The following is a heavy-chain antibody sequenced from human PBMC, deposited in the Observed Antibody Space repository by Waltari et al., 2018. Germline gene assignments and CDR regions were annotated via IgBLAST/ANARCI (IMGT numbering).Heavy chain of an antibody. J-gene: IGHJ4*02. CDR3: ARDGCGGDCFDY. D-gene: IGHD2-21*01. CDR1: GFIFSSYG. CDR2: IWYDGSDK. V-gene: IGHV3-33*01. Sequence: QVQLVESGGGVVQPGRSLRLSCGASGFIFSSYGMHWVRQGPGKGLEWVAVIWYDGSDKYYADSVKGRFTISRDKSKNTLYLQMNSLRAEDTAVYYCARDGCGGDCFDYWGQGTLVTVSS.